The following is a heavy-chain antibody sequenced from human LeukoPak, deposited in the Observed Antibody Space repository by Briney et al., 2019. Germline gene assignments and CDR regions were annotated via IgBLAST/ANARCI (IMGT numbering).Heavy chain of an antibody. Sequence: GGSLRLSCAASGFTFSSYWMSWVRQAPGKGLEWVANIKQDGSEKYYVDSVKGRFTISRDNAKNSLYLQMNSLRAEDTAVYYCARAEDSSGYYPFDYWGQGTLVTVPS. V-gene: IGHV3-7*01. D-gene: IGHD3-22*01. CDR3: ARAEDSSGYYPFDY. CDR2: IKQDGSEK. CDR1: GFTFSSYW. J-gene: IGHJ4*02.